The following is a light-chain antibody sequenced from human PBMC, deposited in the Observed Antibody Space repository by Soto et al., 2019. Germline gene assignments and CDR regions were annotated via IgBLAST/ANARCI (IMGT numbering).Light chain of an antibody. CDR2: DNN. V-gene: IGLV1-51*01. Sequence: QSVLRQPPSVSAAPGQNFTISCSGSSSNIGNNYVSLYQHLPGTAPKILIYDNNKRPSGIPDRFSGFKSGTSATLGITGLQTGDEADYYCGTWDNSLRVFYVFGTGTKVTVL. CDR3: GTWDNSLRVFYV. CDR1: SSNIGNNY. J-gene: IGLJ1*01.